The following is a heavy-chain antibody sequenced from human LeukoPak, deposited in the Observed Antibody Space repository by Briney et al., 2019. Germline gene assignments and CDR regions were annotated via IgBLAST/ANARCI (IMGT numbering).Heavy chain of an antibody. V-gene: IGHV3-53*01. CDR3: ARLATSTGSYVDY. Sequence: GGSLRLSCAASGFTVSSKYMSWVRQAPGKGLEWLSVIHDGDGTYYADSVKARFTISRDNSKNTLYLQMNSLRVEDTAVYYCARLATSTGSYVDYRGQGTLVTVSS. CDR2: IHDGDGT. D-gene: IGHD1-26*01. CDR1: GFTVSSKY. J-gene: IGHJ4*02.